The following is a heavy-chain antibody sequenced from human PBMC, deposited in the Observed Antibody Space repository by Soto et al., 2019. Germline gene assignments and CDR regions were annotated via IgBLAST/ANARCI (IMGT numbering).Heavy chain of an antibody. Sequence: SVKVCCKASGYTFTSYGISWVRQAPGQGLEWMGWISVHNGNTNYAQKLQDRVTVTTDTSTSTAYVELRSLRSDDTAVYYCARGGIPYYYYAMDVWGQGTTVTVSS. V-gene: IGHV1-18*01. CDR3: ARGGIPYYYYAMDV. CDR2: ISVHNGNT. CDR1: GYTFTSYG. J-gene: IGHJ6*02.